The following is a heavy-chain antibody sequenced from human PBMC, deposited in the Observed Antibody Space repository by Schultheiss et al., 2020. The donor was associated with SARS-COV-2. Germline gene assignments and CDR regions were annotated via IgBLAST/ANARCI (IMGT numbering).Heavy chain of an antibody. D-gene: IGHD3-10*01. CDR3: ARDLYYYGSGSYYLKPWGFDY. J-gene: IGHJ4*02. CDR1: GFTFSSYW. Sequence: GGSLRLSCAASGFTFSSYWMSWVRQAPGRGLEWVAVISYDGSNKYYADSVKGRFTISRDNSKNTLYLQMNSLRAEDTAVYYCARDLYYYGSGSYYLKPWGFDYWGQGTLVTVSS. V-gene: IGHV3-30*03. CDR2: ISYDGSNK.